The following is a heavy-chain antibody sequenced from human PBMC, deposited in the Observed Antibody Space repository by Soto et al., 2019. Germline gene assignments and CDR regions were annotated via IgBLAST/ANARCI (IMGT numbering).Heavy chain of an antibody. D-gene: IGHD3-22*01. J-gene: IGHJ4*02. V-gene: IGHV4-39*01. CDR1: GGSISSSSYY. CDR2: IYYSGST. CDR3: ARGIGNYYDSSGYYYHFDY. Sequence: SETLSLTCTVSGGSISSSSYYWGWIRQPPGKGLEWIGSIYYSGSTYYNPSLKSRVTISVDTSKNQFSLKLSSVTAADTAVYYCARGIGNYYDSSGYYYHFDYWGQGTLVTVSS.